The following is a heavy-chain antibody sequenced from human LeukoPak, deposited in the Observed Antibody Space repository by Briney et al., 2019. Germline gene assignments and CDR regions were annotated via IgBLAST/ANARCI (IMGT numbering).Heavy chain of an antibody. CDR2: VTPIFGTA. J-gene: IGHJ4*02. Sequence: SVKVSCKVSGDTFNTHAVSWVRQAPGQGPEWMGGVTPIFGTANYAQKFQGRVTITADESTNTAYMELNSLRSEDTAVYYCARCRTPYNNYYFDYWGQGTLVTVS. V-gene: IGHV1-69*01. D-gene: IGHD3-10*01. CDR3: ARCRTPYNNYYFDY. CDR1: GDTFNTHA.